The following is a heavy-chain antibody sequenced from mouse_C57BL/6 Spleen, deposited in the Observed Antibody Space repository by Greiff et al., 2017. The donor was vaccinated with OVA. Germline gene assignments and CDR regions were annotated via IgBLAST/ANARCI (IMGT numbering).Heavy chain of an antibody. CDR1: GFTFSSYA. CDR2: ISSGGDYI. V-gene: IGHV5-9-1*02. Sequence: DVMLVESGEGLVKPGGSLKLSCAASGFTFSSYAMSWVRQTPEKRLEWVAYISSGGDYIYYADTVKGRFTISRDNARNTLYLQMSSLKSEDTAMYYCTRDDWDVAYWGQGTLVTVSA. CDR3: TRDDWDVAY. D-gene: IGHD4-1*01. J-gene: IGHJ3*01.